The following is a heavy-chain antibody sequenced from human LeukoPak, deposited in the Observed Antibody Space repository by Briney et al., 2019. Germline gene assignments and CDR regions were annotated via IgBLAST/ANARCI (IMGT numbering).Heavy chain of an antibody. V-gene: IGHV1-69*04. CDR3: ARDYSSAWWFDF. D-gene: IGHD6-19*01. CDR1: GGTFSSYT. J-gene: IGHJ4*02. Sequence: GASVKVSCKASGGTFSSYTISWVRQAPGQGLEWMGRIIAILGIANYAQKFQGRVTITADKSTSTAYMELSSLRSEDTAVYYCARDYSSAWWFDFWGQGTLDTVSS. CDR2: IIAILGIA.